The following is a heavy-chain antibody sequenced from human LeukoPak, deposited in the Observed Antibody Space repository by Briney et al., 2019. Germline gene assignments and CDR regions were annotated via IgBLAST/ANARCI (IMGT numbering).Heavy chain of an antibody. Sequence: PSETLSLTCAVYGGSFSGYYWSWIRQPPGKGLEWIGRIYPSGSTYYNPSLKSRVTISIDKSKNQFSLRLTSVTAADTAVYYCAGDRSGYSEYYFDYWGQGSLVTVSS. CDR2: IYPSGST. J-gene: IGHJ4*02. D-gene: IGHD5-12*01. V-gene: IGHV4-4*07. CDR3: AGDRSGYSEYYFDY. CDR1: GGSFSGYY.